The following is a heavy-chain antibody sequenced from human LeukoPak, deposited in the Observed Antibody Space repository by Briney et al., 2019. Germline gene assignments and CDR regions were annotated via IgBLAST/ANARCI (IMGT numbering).Heavy chain of an antibody. J-gene: IGHJ4*02. Sequence: GESLKISCKGSGYSFTTYWIGWVRQMPGKGLEWMGIIYPDDSYTTYSPSFQGQVTISADKSISTAYLQWSSLEASDTAMYYCATLKGGGDTEIDYWGQGTLVTVSS. CDR2: IYPDDSYT. CDR1: GYSFTTYW. V-gene: IGHV5-51*01. D-gene: IGHD3-10*01. CDR3: ATLKGGGDTEIDY.